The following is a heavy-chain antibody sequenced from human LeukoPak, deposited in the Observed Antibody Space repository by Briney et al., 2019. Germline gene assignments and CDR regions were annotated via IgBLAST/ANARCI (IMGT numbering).Heavy chain of an antibody. D-gene: IGHD5-24*01. CDR1: GYTLTELS. J-gene: IGHJ1*01. Sequence: GASVKVSCKVSGYTLTELSMHWVRQAPGKGLEWMGGFDPEDGETIYAQKFQGRVTMTEDTSTDTAYMELSSLRSEDTAVYYCATGEMATIRSEYFQHWGQGTLVTVSS. V-gene: IGHV1-24*01. CDR3: ATGEMATIRSEYFQH. CDR2: FDPEDGET.